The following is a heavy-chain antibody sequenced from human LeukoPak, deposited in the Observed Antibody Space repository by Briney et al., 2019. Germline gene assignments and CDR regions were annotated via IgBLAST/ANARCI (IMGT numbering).Heavy chain of an antibody. CDR2: ISTSSSSI. J-gene: IGHJ4*02. CDR3: ARGYYDSSGSFDY. Sequence: PGGSLRLSCAASGFTFSRNSMNWVRQAPGKGLEWVSYISTSSSSIYYADSVKGRFTISRDNAKNTLYLQMNSLRAEDTAVYYCARGYYDSSGSFDYWGQGTLVTVSS. V-gene: IGHV3-48*01. D-gene: IGHD3-22*01. CDR1: GFTFSRNS.